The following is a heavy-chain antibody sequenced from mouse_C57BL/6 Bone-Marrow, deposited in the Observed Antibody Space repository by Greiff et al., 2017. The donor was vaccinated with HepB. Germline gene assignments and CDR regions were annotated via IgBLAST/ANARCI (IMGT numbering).Heavy chain of an antibody. J-gene: IGHJ4*01. CDR2: IWGVGST. CDR3: AILNYYGSSSAMDY. Sequence: VQLVESGPGLVAPSQSLSITCTVSGFSLTSYGVDWVRQSPGKGLEWLGVIWGVGSTNYNSALKSRLSISKDNSKSQVFLKMNSLQTDDTAMYYCAILNYYGSSSAMDYWGQGTSVTVSS. CDR1: GFSLTSYG. V-gene: IGHV2-6*01. D-gene: IGHD1-1*01.